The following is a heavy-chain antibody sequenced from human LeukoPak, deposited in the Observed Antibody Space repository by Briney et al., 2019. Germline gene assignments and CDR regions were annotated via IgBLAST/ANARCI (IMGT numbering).Heavy chain of an antibody. Sequence: GASVKVSCKASGYTFTCYYMHWVRQAPGQGLEWMGWINPNSGGTNYAQKFQGRVTMTRDMSTSTVYMELSSLRSEDTAVYYCARDIDHGYGGNPFDIWGQGTMVTVSS. CDR1: GYTFTCYY. CDR2: INPNSGGT. V-gene: IGHV1-2*02. J-gene: IGHJ3*02. D-gene: IGHD4-23*01. CDR3: ARDIDHGYGGNPFDI.